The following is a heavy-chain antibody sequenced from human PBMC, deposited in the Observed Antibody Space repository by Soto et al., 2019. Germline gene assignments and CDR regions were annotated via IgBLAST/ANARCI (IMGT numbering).Heavy chain of an antibody. CDR1: GFTFSSYG. CDR3: AKLCGNLYDSSGYYRGIPPSNDAFDI. V-gene: IGHV3-30*18. J-gene: IGHJ3*02. D-gene: IGHD3-22*01. CDR2: ISYDGSNK. Sequence: PGGSLRLSCAASGFTFSSYGMHWVRQAPGKGLEWVAVISYDGSNKYYADSVKGRFTISRDNSKNTLYLQMNSLRAEDTAVYYCAKLCGNLYDSSGYYRGIPPSNDAFDIWGQGAMVTVSS.